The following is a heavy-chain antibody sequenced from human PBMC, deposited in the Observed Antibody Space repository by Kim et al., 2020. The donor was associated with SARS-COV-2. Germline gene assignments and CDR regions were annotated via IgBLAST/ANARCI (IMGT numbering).Heavy chain of an antibody. CDR3: ARSPSGATFAFDI. Sequence: YSPSRKSRVTISVDTSKNQFSLKLSSVTAADTAVYYCARSPSGATFAFDIWGQGTMVTVSS. J-gene: IGHJ3*02. V-gene: IGHV4-59*01. D-gene: IGHD5-12*01.